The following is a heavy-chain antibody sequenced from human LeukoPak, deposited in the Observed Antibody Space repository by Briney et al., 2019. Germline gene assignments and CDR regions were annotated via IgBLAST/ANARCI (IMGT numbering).Heavy chain of an antibody. J-gene: IGHJ4*02. CDR1: GYTFTGYY. CDR2: INPNSGGT. V-gene: IGHV1-2*02. D-gene: IGHD6-19*01. CDR3: ARGSARDSSGFFEY. Sequence: GASVKVSCKASGYTFTGYYMHWVRQAPGQGLEWMAWINPNSGGTNYAQKFQGRVTMTRDTSISTAYMGLSSLRSDDTAVYFCARGSARDSSGFFEYWGQGTLVTVSS.